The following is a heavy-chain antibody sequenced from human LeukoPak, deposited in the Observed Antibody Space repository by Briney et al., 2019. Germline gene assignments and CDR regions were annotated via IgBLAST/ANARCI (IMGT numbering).Heavy chain of an antibody. CDR2: ISSSSSYI. Sequence: GGSLRLSCAASGFTFSSYSMNWVRQAPGKGLEWVSSISSSSSYIYYADSVKGRFTISRDNAKNSLYLQMNRLRAEDTAVYYCARGVYGNDAFDIWGQGTMVTVSS. CDR3: ARGVYGNDAFDI. J-gene: IGHJ3*02. CDR1: GFTFSSYS. V-gene: IGHV3-21*01. D-gene: IGHD5/OR15-5a*01.